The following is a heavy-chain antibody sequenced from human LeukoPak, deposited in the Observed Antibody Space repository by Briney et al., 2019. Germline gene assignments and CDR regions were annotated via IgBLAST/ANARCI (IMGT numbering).Heavy chain of an antibody. CDR1: GFTFSSYS. CDR2: ISSSSSYI. CDR3: ARDHTAMVWGIFDY. V-gene: IGHV3-21*01. Sequence: GGSLRLSCAASGFTFSSYSINWVRQAPGKGLEGVASISSSSSYIYYADSVKGRFTISRDNAKNSLYLQMNSLRAEDTAVYYCARDHTAMVWGIFDYWGQGTLVTVSS. D-gene: IGHD5-18*01. J-gene: IGHJ4*02.